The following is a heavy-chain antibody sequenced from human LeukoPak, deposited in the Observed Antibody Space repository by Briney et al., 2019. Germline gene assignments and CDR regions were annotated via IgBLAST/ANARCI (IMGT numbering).Heavy chain of an antibody. Sequence: KPSETLSLTCTVSGGSISSSSYYWGWIRQPPGKGLEWIGSIYYSGSTYYNPSLKSRVTISVDTSKNQFSLKLSSATAADTAVYYCAGTRRAYYDSSGTLTWGQGALVTVSS. D-gene: IGHD3-22*01. CDR2: IYYSGST. CDR3: AGTRRAYYDSSGTLT. J-gene: IGHJ5*02. CDR1: GGSISSSSYY. V-gene: IGHV4-39*01.